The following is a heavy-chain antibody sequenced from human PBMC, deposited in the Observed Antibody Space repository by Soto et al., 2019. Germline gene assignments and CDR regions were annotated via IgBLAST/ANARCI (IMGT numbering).Heavy chain of an antibody. CDR3: GRIGGGDIVVVPAAMGGVIHDFWSQANGMDV. Sequence: QVQLVQSGAEVKKPGSSVKVSCKASGGTFSSYAISWVRQAPGQGLEWMGGIIPIFGTANYAQKFQGRVTITAGNSTRRAYVELGSLGSEDTAVYYWGRIGGGDIVVVPAAMGGVIHDFWSQANGMDVWGQGTTVTVSS. V-gene: IGHV1-69*06. CDR2: IIPIFGTA. CDR1: GGTFSSYA. D-gene: IGHD2-2*01. J-gene: IGHJ6*02.